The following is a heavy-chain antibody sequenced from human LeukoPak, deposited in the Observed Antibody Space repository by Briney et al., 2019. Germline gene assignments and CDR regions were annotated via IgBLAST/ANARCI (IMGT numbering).Heavy chain of an antibody. V-gene: IGHV4-31*03. Sequence: SETLSLTCTVSGGSISSGGYYWSWVRQHPGKGLEWIGYIYYSGSTYCNPSLKSRVTISVDTSKNQFSLKLSSVTAADTAVYYCARGEIVGATPGYYGMDVWGQGTTVTVSS. J-gene: IGHJ6*02. CDR2: IYYSGST. CDR1: GGSISSGGYY. D-gene: IGHD1-26*01. CDR3: ARGEIVGATPGYYGMDV.